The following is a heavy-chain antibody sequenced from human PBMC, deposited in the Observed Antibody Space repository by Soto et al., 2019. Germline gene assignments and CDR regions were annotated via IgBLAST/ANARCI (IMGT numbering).Heavy chain of an antibody. J-gene: IGHJ6*02. CDR2: INPSGGST. CDR3: ARDRSFIAVAHYYYYGMDV. V-gene: IGHV1-46*01. CDR1: GYTFTSYY. Sequence: ASVKVSCKASGYTFTSYYMHWVRQAPGQGLEWMGIINPSGGSTSYAQKFQGRVTMTRDTSTSTVYVELSSLRSEDTAVYYCARDRSFIAVAHYYYYGMDVWGQGTTVTVSS. D-gene: IGHD6-19*01.